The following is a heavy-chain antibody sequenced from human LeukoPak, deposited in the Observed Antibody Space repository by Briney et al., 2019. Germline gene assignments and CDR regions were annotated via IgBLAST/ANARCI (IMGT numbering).Heavy chain of an antibody. D-gene: IGHD4-17*01. CDR1: GGSISSGGYY. V-gene: IGHV4-31*03. J-gene: IGHJ4*02. Sequence: SETLSLTCTVSGGSISSGGYYWSWIRQHPGKGLEWIGYIYYSGSTYYNPSLKSRVTISVDTSKNQFSLKLSSVTAADTAVYYCASSITDTVTDSGRSDYWGQGTLVTVSS. CDR3: ASSITDTVTDSGRSDY. CDR2: IYYSGST.